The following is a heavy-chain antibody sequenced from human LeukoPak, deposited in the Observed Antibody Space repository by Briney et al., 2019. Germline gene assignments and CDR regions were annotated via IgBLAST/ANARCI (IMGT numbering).Heavy chain of an antibody. Sequence: ASVKVSYKASGYTFTGYYMLWVRQAPGQGLEWMGWINPNSDATNYAQKFQGRDTITRDTSISTAYMELTSLRSDDTAVYYCARDGYLGFTYSWHSNYWGEGALVSVSS. CDR1: GYTFTGYY. CDR3: ARDGYLGFTYSWHSNY. V-gene: IGHV1-2*02. J-gene: IGHJ4*02. D-gene: IGHD5-18*01. CDR2: INPNSDAT.